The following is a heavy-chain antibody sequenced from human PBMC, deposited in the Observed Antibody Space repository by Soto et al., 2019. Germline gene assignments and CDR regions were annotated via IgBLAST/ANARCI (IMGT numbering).Heavy chain of an antibody. V-gene: IGHV1-46*01. D-gene: IGHD3-16*01. CDR1: GYTFTSSY. CDR2: INPMGGST. CDR3: GRGLFTGDY. Sequence: QVQLVQSGAEVKKPGASVKVSCKASGYTFTSSYIHWVRQAPGQGLEWMAKINPMGGSTNYAKNFQGRVTETMDTAARTVYMELSSLRTQDTVVYYCGRGLFTGDYWGQGTLVTVSS. J-gene: IGHJ4*02.